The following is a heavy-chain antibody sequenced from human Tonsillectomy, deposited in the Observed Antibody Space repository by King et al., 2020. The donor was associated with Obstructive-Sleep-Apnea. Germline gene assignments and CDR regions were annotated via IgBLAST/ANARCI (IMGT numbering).Heavy chain of an antibody. D-gene: IGHD3-3*01. CDR1: GGSFGGFY. CDR3: ARSGSDAFDV. CDR2: INHSGNT. Sequence: VQIQQWGAGLLKPSETLSLTCAVYGGSFGGFYWHWIRQPPGKGLECIGEINHSGNTDYTPSLKSRVTISLDTSKNQFSLRLNSVTAADTAVYYCARSGSDAFDVWGQGTTVTVSS. V-gene: IGHV4-34*01. J-gene: IGHJ3*01.